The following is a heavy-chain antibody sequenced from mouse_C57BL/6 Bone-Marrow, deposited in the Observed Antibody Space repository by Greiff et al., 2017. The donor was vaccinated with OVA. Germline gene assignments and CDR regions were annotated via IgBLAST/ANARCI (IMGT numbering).Heavy chain of an antibody. CDR2: ISNGGGST. D-gene: IGHD2-5*01. Sequence: DVKLVESGGGLVQPGGSLKLSCAASGFTFSDYYMYWVRQTPEKRLEWFAYISNGGGSTYYPDTVKGRFTISRDNAKNTLYLQMSRLKSEDTAMYYCARHGYYSNYTWFAYWGQGTLVTVSA. J-gene: IGHJ3*01. CDR3: ARHGYYSNYTWFAY. CDR1: GFTFSDYY. V-gene: IGHV5-12*01.